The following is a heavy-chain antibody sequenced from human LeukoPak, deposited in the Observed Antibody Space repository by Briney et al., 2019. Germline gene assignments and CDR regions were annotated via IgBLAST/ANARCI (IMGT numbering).Heavy chain of an antibody. V-gene: IGHV3-74*01. CDR2: LNTDGSST. Sequence: QPGGSLRLSCAASGFTFSSHWMHWVRQAPGKGLVWVSRLNTDGSSTVYADSVKGRFTISRDNAKNTLYLQMNSLRAEDTAVYYCARGYDDSNDSNRSNWFEPWGQGTLVTVSS. D-gene: IGHD3-22*01. CDR1: GFTFSSHW. CDR3: ARGYDDSNDSNRSNWFEP. J-gene: IGHJ5*02.